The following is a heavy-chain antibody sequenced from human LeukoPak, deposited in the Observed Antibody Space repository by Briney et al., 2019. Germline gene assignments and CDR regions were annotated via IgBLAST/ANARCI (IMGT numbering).Heavy chain of an antibody. CDR3: ARFTRSGWSLHLDY. CDR2: ISAYNGNT. J-gene: IGHJ4*02. CDR1: GYTFTSYG. Sequence: ASVKVSCKASGYTFTSYGISWVRQAPGQGLEWMGWISAYNGNTNYAQKLQGRVTMTRDTSISTAYMELSRLRSEDTAVYYCARFTRSGWSLHLDYWGQGTLVTVSS. V-gene: IGHV1-18*01. D-gene: IGHD6-19*01.